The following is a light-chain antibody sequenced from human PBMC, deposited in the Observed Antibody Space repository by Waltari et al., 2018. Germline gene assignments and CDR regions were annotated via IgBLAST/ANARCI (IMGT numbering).Light chain of an antibody. Sequence: VLPQSPHPLALCLGERATLNSKPRQRVLYNSNNKNYLAWFQQKTGQPPKLLIYWASTRESGVPDRFSGSGSGTEFTLTISSLQAEDVAVYYCQQYYTTPYTFGQGTKLEIK. J-gene: IGKJ2*01. V-gene: IGKV4-1*01. CDR1: QRVLYNSNNKNY. CDR2: WAS. CDR3: QQYYTTPYT.